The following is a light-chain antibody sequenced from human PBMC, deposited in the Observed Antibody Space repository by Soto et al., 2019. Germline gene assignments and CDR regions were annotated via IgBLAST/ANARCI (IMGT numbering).Light chain of an antibody. J-gene: IGLJ2*01. V-gene: IGLV2-14*01. CDR1: SSDVGGYNY. Sequence: QSALTQPASVSGSPGQSITISCTGTSSDVGGYNYVSWYQQHPGKAPKLMIYEVNNRPSGVSHHFSGSKSGNTASLTISGLQAEDEADYYCSSYTSSSTPVFGGGTQLTVL. CDR3: SSYTSSSTPV. CDR2: EVN.